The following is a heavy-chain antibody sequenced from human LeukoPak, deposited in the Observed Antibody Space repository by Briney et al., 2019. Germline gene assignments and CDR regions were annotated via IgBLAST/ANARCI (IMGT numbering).Heavy chain of an antibody. J-gene: IGHJ5*02. V-gene: IGHV1-69*13. CDR2: IIPIFGTA. Sequence: SVKVSCKASGGTFSSYAISWVRQAPGQGLEWMGRIIPIFGTANYAQKFQGRVTITADESTSTAYMELSSLRSEDTAVYYCAGSLIFGVVINWFDPWGQGTLVTVSS. D-gene: IGHD3-3*01. CDR1: GGTFSSYA. CDR3: AGSLIFGVVINWFDP.